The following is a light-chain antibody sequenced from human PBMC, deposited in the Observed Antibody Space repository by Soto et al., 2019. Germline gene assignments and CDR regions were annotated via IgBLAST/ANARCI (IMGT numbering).Light chain of an antibody. V-gene: IGLV2-8*01. J-gene: IGLJ3*02. CDR1: SSDVGGYNY. CDR3: TSYAGSNIWV. CDR2: EVS. Sequence: QSALTQPPSASGSPGQSVTISCTGTSSDVGGYNYVSWYQQYPGKAPKLMIYEVSKRPSGVPDRFSGSKSGKPASLTVSGLQPEDEADYYCTSYAGSNIWVFGGGTKLTVL.